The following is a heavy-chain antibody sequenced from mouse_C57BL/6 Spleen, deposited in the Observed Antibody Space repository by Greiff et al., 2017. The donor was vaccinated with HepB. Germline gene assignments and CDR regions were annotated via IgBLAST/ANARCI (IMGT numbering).Heavy chain of an antibody. CDR2: IDPEDGET. Sequence: EVMLVESGAELVKPGASVKLSCTASGFNIKDYYMHWVKQRTEQGLEWIGRIDPEDGETKYAPKFQGKATITADTSSNTAYRQLSSLTSEDTAVYYCALYGSSYWFAYWGQGTLVTVSA. D-gene: IGHD1-1*01. CDR3: ALYGSSYWFAY. J-gene: IGHJ3*01. CDR1: GFNIKDYY. V-gene: IGHV14-2*01.